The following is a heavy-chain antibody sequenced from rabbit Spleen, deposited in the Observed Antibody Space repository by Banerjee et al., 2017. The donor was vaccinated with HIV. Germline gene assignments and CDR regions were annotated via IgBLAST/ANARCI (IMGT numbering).Heavy chain of an antibody. D-gene: IGHD2-1*01. V-gene: IGHV1S45*01. J-gene: IGHJ4*01. CDR1: GFDFSRYG. Sequence: QEQLEESGGDLVKPEGSLTLTCTASGFDFSRYGVSWVRQAPGQGLEWIGCIYAGSSGSTYYASWAKGRFTISKTSSTTVTLQMTSLTAADTATYFCARGSAAMTMVITGFYLNLWGPGTLVTVS. CDR3: ARGSAAMTMVITGFYLNL. CDR2: IYAGSSGST.